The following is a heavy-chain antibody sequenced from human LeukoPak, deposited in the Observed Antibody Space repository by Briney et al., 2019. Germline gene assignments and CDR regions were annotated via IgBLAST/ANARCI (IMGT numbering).Heavy chain of an antibody. Sequence: SETLSLTCTVSGGSISSHYWSWILQPRGKGLEGIGYIYYSGSTNYNPSLKSRVTISVDTSKNQFSLKLSSVTAADTAVYYCARDRDYGGIFDYWGQGTLVTVSS. D-gene: IGHD4-23*01. CDR1: GGSISSHY. V-gene: IGHV4-59*11. J-gene: IGHJ4*02. CDR3: ARDRDYGGIFDY. CDR2: IYYSGST.